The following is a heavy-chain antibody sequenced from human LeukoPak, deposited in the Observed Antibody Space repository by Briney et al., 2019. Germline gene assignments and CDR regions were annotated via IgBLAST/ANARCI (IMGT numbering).Heavy chain of an antibody. CDR2: ISSSSSYT. CDR3: ARAPYSSGWYSDY. J-gene: IGHJ4*02. CDR1: GFTFSDHY. D-gene: IGHD6-19*01. V-gene: IGHV3-11*05. Sequence: GGSLRLSCAASGFTFSDHYMSWIRQAPGKGLEWFSCISSSSSYTNYADSVKGRFTISRDNAKNSLYLQMNSLRAEDTAVYYCARAPYSSGWYSDYWGQGTLVTVSS.